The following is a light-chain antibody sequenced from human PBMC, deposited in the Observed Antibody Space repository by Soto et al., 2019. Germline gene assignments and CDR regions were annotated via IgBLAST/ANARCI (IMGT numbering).Light chain of an antibody. CDR1: QSVRSN. CDR2: GAS. CDR3: QQYNTWPPT. Sequence: MTQYPGPLSLSPGNSAALSCRASQSVRSNLAWYQQKPGQAPRLLIYGASTRATGIPARFSGSGSGTEFTLSIGSLQSEDFAIYYCQQYNTWPPTFGQGTKVDI. V-gene: IGKV3-15*01. J-gene: IGKJ1*01.